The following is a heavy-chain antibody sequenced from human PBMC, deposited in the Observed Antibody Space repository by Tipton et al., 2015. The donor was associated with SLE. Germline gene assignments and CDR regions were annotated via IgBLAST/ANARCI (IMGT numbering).Heavy chain of an antibody. V-gene: IGHV4-59*08. D-gene: IGHD1-20*01. Sequence: TLSLTCTVSGGSISSYYWSWIRQPPGKGLEWIGYIYYSGSTNYNPSLKSRVTISVDTSKNQFSLKLSPVTAADTAVYYCARFDLTGTTTDHAFDIWGQGTMVPVSS. J-gene: IGHJ3*02. CDR1: GGSISSYY. CDR3: ARFDLTGTTTDHAFDI. CDR2: IYYSGST.